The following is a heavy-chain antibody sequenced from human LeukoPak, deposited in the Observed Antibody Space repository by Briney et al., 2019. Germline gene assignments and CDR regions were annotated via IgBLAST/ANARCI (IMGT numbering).Heavy chain of an antibody. D-gene: IGHD2-15*01. J-gene: IGHJ4*02. Sequence: SQTLSLTCTVSGGSITSGGYYFSWVRQYPGKGLEWIGYIYYSGSSYYNPSLESRISMSADTSKKQFSLKLTSVTAADTAVYFCARGGAVGCSGGSCFLDYWGPGTLVTVSS. V-gene: IGHV4-31*03. CDR2: IYYSGSS. CDR1: GGSITSGGYY. CDR3: ARGGAVGCSGGSCFLDY.